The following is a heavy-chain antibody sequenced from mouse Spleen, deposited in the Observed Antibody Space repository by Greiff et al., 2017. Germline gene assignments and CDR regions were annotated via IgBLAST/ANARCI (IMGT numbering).Heavy chain of an antibody. V-gene: IGHV5-9*04. CDR2: ISSGGGNT. CDR1: GFTFSSYT. D-gene: IGHD1-1*02. J-gene: IGHJ1*01. CDR3: ARRGGNPGGYFDV. Sequence: EVQVVESGGGLVKPGGSLKLSCAASGFTFSSYTMSWVRQTPAKRLEWVATISSGGGNTYYPDSVKGRFTISRDNARNTLYLQMSSLRSEDTAMYYCARRGGNPGGYFDVWGAGTTVTVSS.